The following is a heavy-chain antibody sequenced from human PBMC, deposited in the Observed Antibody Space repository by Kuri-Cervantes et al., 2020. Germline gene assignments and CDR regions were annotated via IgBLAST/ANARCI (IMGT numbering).Heavy chain of an antibody. CDR2: ISWNSGSI. CDR3: AKDPLPRIRITMVRGVSPFDY. J-gene: IGHJ4*02. V-gene: IGHV3-9*01. CDR1: GFTFDDYA. D-gene: IGHD3-10*01. Sequence: GGSLRLSCVASGFTFDDYAMHWVRQAPGKGLEWVSGISWNSGSIGYADSVKGRFTISRDNAKNSLYLQMNSLRAEDTAVYYCAKDPLPRIRITMVRGVSPFDYWGQGTLVTVSS.